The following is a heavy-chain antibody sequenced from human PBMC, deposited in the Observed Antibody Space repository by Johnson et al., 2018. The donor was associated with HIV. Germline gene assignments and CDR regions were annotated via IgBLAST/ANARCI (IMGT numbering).Heavy chain of an antibody. V-gene: IGHV3-11*04. CDR2: ISSSGSTI. J-gene: IGHJ3*02. Sequence: VQLVESGGGFVKPGGSLRLSCAASGFTFSDYYISWIRQAPGKGLEWVSYISSSGSTIYYADSVKGRFTISRDNAKNSLYLQMNSLRAEDTAVYYCARGGDGYNSRFREPFGAFDIWGQGTMVTVSS. CDR1: GFTFSDYY. D-gene: IGHD5-24*01. CDR3: ARGGDGYNSRFREPFGAFDI.